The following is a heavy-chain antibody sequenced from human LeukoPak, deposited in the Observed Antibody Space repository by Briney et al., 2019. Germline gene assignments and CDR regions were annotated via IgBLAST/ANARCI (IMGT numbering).Heavy chain of an antibody. CDR3: ARSVVVTLGTYYFDY. D-gene: IGHD2-21*02. V-gene: IGHV3-53*01. CDR1: GFTFGTSA. CDR2: IYSGGST. J-gene: IGHJ4*02. Sequence: GGSLRLSCAASGFTFGTSAMTWVRQAPGKGLEWVSVIYSGGSTYYADSVKGRFTISRDNSKNTLYLQMNSLRVEDTAVYYCARSVVVTLGTYYFDYWGQGTLVTVSS.